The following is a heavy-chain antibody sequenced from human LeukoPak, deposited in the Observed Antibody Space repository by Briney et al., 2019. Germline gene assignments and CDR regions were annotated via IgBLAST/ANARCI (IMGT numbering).Heavy chain of an antibody. CDR3: AREHYTSGWYIRD. CDR2: IYYSGST. J-gene: IGHJ4*02. Sequence: SETLSLTCTVSGGSINTYYWSWIRQPPGKGLEWIGYIYYSGSTNYNPSLKSRVTISIDTSKIQFSLKLTSVTAADTAVYYCAREHYTSGWYIRDWGQGILVSVSS. D-gene: IGHD6-19*01. CDR1: GGSINTYY. V-gene: IGHV4-59*01.